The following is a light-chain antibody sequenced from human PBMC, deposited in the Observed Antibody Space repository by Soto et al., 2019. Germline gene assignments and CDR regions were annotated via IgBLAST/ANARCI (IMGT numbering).Light chain of an antibody. J-gene: IGLJ2*01. CDR1: SSDVGGYNY. V-gene: IGLV2-14*01. CDR3: SSYTSSSTPYVV. Sequence: QSALTQPASVSGSPGQSITISCTGTSSDVGGYNYVAWYQQHPGKAPKLMIYDVSNRPSGVSNRFSGSKSGNTASLTISGLQAEDEADYYCSSYTSSSTPYVVFGGWTKVTVL. CDR2: DVS.